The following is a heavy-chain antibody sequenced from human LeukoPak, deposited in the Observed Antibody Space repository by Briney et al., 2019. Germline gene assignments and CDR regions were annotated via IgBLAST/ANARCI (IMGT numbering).Heavy chain of an antibody. Sequence: SETLSLTCTVSGGSISNSRNYWAWIRQPPGRGLEWIGTIHYSGSTYYNASLKSRLIISIDTSKSQFSLTLSSVTAADTAVYYCARVSSSWYEDWYFDLWGRGTLVSVSS. V-gene: IGHV4-39*07. D-gene: IGHD6-13*01. CDR1: GGSISNSRNY. J-gene: IGHJ2*01. CDR2: IHYSGST. CDR3: ARVSSSWYEDWYFDL.